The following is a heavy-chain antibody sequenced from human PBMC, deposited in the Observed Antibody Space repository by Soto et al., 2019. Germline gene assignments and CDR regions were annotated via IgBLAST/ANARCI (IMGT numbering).Heavy chain of an antibody. CDR1: GGSISSGGYY. D-gene: IGHD3-10*01. CDR3: ARVKGRRGPEVRGVITTSGFDY. CDR2: IYYSGST. J-gene: IGHJ4*02. Sequence: QVQLQESGPGLVKPSQTLSLTCTVSGGSISSGGYYWSWIRQHPGKGLEWIGYIYYSGSTYYNPSLKSRVTISVDTSKNQFSLKLSSVTAADTAVYYCARVKGRRGPEVRGVITTSGFDYWGQGTLVTVSS. V-gene: IGHV4-31*03.